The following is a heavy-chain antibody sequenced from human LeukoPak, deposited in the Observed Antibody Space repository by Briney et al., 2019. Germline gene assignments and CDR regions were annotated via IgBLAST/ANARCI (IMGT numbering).Heavy chain of an antibody. V-gene: IGHV4-30-4*01. CDR1: GGSISSGDYY. Sequence: SETLSLTCTVSGGSISSGDYYWSWIRQPPGKGLEWIGYVYYSGSTYYNPSLKSRVTISVDTSKNQFSLKLSSVTAADTAVYYCARGSLVSGGSAKNWFDPWGQGTLVTVSS. CDR2: VYYSGST. J-gene: IGHJ5*02. CDR3: ARGSLVSGGSAKNWFDP. D-gene: IGHD2-15*01.